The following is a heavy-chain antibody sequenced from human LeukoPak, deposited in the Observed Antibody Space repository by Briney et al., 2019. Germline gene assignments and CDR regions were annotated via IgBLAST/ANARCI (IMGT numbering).Heavy chain of an antibody. CDR1: GDSVSSNSAA. Sequence: SQTLLLTCAISGDSVSSNSAAWNWFRQSPSRGLEWLGRTYCRSTCYSDYAVSVKSRITINPDTSKNQFSLQLNSVTPEDTAVYYCARGTAHYFDYWGQGTLVTVSS. D-gene: IGHD5-18*01. CDR3: ARGTAHYFDY. CDR2: TYCRSTCYS. J-gene: IGHJ4*02. V-gene: IGHV6-1*01.